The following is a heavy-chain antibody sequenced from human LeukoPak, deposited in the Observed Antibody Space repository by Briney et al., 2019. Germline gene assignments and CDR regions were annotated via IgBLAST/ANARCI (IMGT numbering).Heavy chain of an antibody. CDR1: GFTFSSYG. D-gene: IGHD3-22*01. V-gene: IGHV3-23*01. Sequence: HPGGSLRLSCAASGFTFSSYGMSWVRQAPGKGLEWVSAISGSGGSTYYADSVKGRFTISRDNSKNTLYLQMNSLRAEDTAVYYCAKDSPYDSQEKDDAFDIWGQGTMVTVSS. CDR3: AKDSPYDSQEKDDAFDI. CDR2: ISGSGGST. J-gene: IGHJ3*02.